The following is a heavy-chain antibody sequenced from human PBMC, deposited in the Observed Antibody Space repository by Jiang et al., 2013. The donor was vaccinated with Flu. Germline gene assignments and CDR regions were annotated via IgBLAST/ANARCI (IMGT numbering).Heavy chain of an antibody. CDR3: VRDDSAYYYDLGDYSYGMDV. Sequence: VKVSCKASGYTFTSYGINWVRQAPGQGLEWLGRISANKGNTKYARRIQGRVTMTTETSTTTAYMELKSLRSDDTAIYYCVRDDSAYYYDLGDYSYGMDVWGQGTTVTVSS. V-gene: IGHV1-18*04. CDR1: GYTFTSYG. CDR2: ISANKGNT. D-gene: IGHD3-22*01. J-gene: IGHJ6*02.